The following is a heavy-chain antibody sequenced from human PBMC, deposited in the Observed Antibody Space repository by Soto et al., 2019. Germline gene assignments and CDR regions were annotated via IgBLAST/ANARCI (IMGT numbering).Heavy chain of an antibody. V-gene: IGHV3-23*01. J-gene: IGHJ4*02. D-gene: IGHD6-19*01. CDR3: AKASAVAGIDY. CDR2: ISGSGGST. CDR1: AFTFSSYA. Sequence: GGSLRLSCAASAFTFSSYAMSWVRQAPGKGLEWDSAISGSGGSTYYADSVKGRFTISRDNSKNPLYLQMNSLRAEDTDVYDCAKASAVAGIDYWGQGTLVTVSS.